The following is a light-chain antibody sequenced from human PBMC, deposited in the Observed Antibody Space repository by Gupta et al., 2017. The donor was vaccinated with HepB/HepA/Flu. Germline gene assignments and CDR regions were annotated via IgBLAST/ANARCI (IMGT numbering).Light chain of an antibody. J-gene: IGLJ3*02. CDR1: NLGSKS. CDR2: DDS. CDR3: QVWDSSSDHPGV. V-gene: IGLV3-21*03. Sequence: YVLTPPPSVSVAPGKTARITRGGNNLGSKSLHWYQQKPGEAPVLVVYDDSARPSGITERCSGSNSGNTATMTISRVEAGDEADDYCQVWDSSSDHPGVFGGGTKLTVL.